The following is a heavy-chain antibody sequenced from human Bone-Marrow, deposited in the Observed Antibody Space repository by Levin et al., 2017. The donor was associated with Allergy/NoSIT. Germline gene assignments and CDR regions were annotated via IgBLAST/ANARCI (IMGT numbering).Heavy chain of an antibody. Sequence: GESLKISCAASGFTFNNFNMNWVRQAPGKGLEWVSSISSSSSYIYYADSVKGRFTISRDNAKNSLYLQMNSLRAEDTAVYYCARGGSGAGYYFEYWGQGTLVTVSS. J-gene: IGHJ4*02. CDR1: GFTFNNFN. CDR2: ISSSSSYI. V-gene: IGHV3-21*01. CDR3: ARGGSGAGYYFEY. D-gene: IGHD3-10*01.